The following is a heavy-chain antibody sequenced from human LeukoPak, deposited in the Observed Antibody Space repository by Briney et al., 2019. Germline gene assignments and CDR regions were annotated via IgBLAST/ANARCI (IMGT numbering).Heavy chain of an antibody. V-gene: IGHV1-69*05. CDR1: GGTFSSYA. J-gene: IGHJ6*03. CDR2: IIPIFDTA. Sequence: ASVKVSCRASGGTFSSYAISWVRQAPGQGLEWMGGIIPIFDTANYAQKFQGRVTITTDESTSTAYMELSSLRSEDTAVYYCARVAPGSVYMDVWGKGTTVTVSS. CDR3: ARVAPGSVYMDV. D-gene: IGHD2-15*01.